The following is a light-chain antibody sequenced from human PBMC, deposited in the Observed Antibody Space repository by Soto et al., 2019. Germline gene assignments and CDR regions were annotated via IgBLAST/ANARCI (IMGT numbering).Light chain of an antibody. J-gene: IGKJ1*01. V-gene: IGKV3-20*01. CDR3: QQYDTSPRT. CDR2: GAS. Sequence: EVMLTQSPGTLSLSPGERATLSCRASQSVSSNYLAWYQQKSGQAPRLLIYGASNRATGIPDRFSGSGSGTDCTLTIRRLEPEDFAVYYCQQYDTSPRTFGQGTKVEFK. CDR1: QSVSSNY.